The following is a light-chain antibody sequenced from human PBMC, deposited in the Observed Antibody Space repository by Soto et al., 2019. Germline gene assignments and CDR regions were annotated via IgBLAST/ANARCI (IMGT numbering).Light chain of an antibody. J-gene: IGKJ1*01. CDR3: QQYNGYRWT. CDR2: KAS. CDR1: QSISNW. V-gene: IGKV1-5*03. Sequence: DIQMTQSPSTLSASVGDRVTITCRASQSISNWLAWYQQKPGKAPKILIYKASSLESGVPSRFSGSGSGTKFTLTISSLQPADSATYYCQQYNGYRWTFGQGTKVDIK.